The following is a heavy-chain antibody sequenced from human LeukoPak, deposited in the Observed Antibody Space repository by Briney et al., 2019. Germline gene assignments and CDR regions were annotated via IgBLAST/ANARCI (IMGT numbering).Heavy chain of an antibody. CDR1: GGSISSYY. V-gene: IGHV4-59*12. Sequence: PSETLSLTCTVSGGSISSYYWSWIRQPPGKGLEWIGSIYYSGSTYYNPSLKSRVTISVDTSKNQFSLKLSSVTAADTAVYYCARRKVPAAIDYWGQGTLVTVSS. CDR2: IYYSGST. CDR3: ARRKVPAAIDY. J-gene: IGHJ4*02. D-gene: IGHD2-2*01.